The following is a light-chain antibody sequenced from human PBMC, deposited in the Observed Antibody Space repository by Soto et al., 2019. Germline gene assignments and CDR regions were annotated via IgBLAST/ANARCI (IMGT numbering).Light chain of an antibody. J-gene: IGLJ1*01. V-gene: IGLV2-23*03. Sequence: QSALTQPASVSGSPGQSITISCTGSNSDVGSSNLVSWYRQHPGKAPKLMIYEGTKRPSGVSTRFSGSKSGNTASLTIAGLQAEDEADYFCCSYAGDSTFVFGVGTKVTVL. CDR3: CSYAGDSTFV. CDR2: EGT. CDR1: NSDVGSSNL.